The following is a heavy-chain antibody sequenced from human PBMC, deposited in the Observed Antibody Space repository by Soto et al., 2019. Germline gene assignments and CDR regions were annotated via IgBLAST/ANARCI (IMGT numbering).Heavy chain of an antibody. CDR3: ARATKEARYYYDYVWGSYRKVPMWNYYYYYGMDV. Sequence: ASVKVSCKASGGTFSSYAISWVRQAPGQGLEWMGGIIPIFGTANYAQKFQGRVTITADKSTSTAYMELSSLRSEDTAVYYCARATKEARYYYDYVWGSYRKVPMWNYYYYYGMDVFGQRTTVAVSS. CDR2: IIPIFGTA. V-gene: IGHV1-69*06. D-gene: IGHD3-16*02. CDR1: GGTFSSYA. J-gene: IGHJ6*02.